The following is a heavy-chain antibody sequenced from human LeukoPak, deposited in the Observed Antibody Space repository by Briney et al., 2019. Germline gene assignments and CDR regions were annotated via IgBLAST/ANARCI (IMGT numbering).Heavy chain of an antibody. CDR2: INHAGTT. CDR1: GASLSGYY. J-gene: IGHJ4*02. D-gene: IGHD6-19*01. Sequence: PSETLSLTCGVHGASLSGYYWTWIRQFPGKGLEWIGEINHAGTTDDNPSLRSRVTISVNASKTQFSLKLTSVTAADTAVYYCARGRGWNYFDYWGLGTLVTVCS. CDR3: ARGRGWNYFDY. V-gene: IGHV4-34*01.